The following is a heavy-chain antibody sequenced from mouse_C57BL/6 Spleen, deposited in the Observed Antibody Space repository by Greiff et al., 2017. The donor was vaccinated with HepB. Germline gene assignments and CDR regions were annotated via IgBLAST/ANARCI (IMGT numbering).Heavy chain of an antibody. CDR3: ERRGSDYPNYYAMDY. CDR1: GFTFSDYG. CDR2: ISSGSSTI. J-gene: IGHJ4*01. Sequence: EVQGVESGGGLVKPGGSLKLSCAASGFTFSDYGMHWVRQAPEKGLEWVAYISSGSSTIYYADTVKGRFTISRDNAKNTMFLQMTSLRSEDTAMYYCERRGSDYPNYYAMDYWGQGTSVTVSS. D-gene: IGHD2-4*01. V-gene: IGHV5-17*01.